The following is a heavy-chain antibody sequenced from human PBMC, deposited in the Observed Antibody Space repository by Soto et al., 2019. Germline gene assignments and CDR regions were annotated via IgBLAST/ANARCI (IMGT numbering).Heavy chain of an antibody. CDR3: AIGSAPDVDY. Sequence: QVPLVQSGAEVKKPGSSVKVSCKASGGSFSKYSISWIRQAPGQGLEWMGRIIPYLGVITYAQKFQGRVTISADECTGTGHMELMSLGSEDTATYFCAIGSAPDVDYWGQGSLITVS. J-gene: IGHJ4*02. D-gene: IGHD3-10*01. CDR1: GGSFSKYS. V-gene: IGHV1-69*02. CDR2: IIPYLGVI.